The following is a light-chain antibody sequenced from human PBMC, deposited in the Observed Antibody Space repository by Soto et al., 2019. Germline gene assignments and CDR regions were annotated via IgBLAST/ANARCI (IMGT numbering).Light chain of an antibody. CDR1: QSVRSSY. CDR2: DAL. V-gene: IGKV3D-20*01. J-gene: IGKJ5*01. Sequence: EIVLTQSPATLSLSPGERATLSCGASQSVRSSYLAWYQQKPGLAPRLLIYDALFRATGIPDRFSGSGSGTDFTLTISGLQPEDSAVYVCQQYNNWPFSVGQGTRREIK. CDR3: QQYNNWPFS.